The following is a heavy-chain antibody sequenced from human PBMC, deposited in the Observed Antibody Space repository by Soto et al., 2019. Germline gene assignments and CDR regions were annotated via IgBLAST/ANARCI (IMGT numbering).Heavy chain of an antibody. D-gene: IGHD6-19*01. J-gene: IGHJ4*02. CDR3: AKPGPQWLVRWYFDY. CDR2: ISGSGGST. Sequence: EVQLLESGGGLVQPGGSLRLSCAASGFTFSSYAMSWVRQAPGKGLEWVSAISGSGGSTYYADSVKGRFTISRDNSKNSLYLEMNSLRAEDTAVYYCAKPGPQWLVRWYFDYWGQGTLVTVSS. CDR1: GFTFSSYA. V-gene: IGHV3-23*01.